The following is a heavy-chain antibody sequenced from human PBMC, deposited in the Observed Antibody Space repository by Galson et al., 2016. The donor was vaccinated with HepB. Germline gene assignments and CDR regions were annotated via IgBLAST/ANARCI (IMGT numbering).Heavy chain of an antibody. J-gene: IGHJ2*01. V-gene: IGHV3-15*01. CDR1: GFTFSNAC. Sequence: SLRLSCAASGFTFSNACMSWVRQAPGKGLEWIGRIKSKIDGGTTDYAAPVKGRFTLSRDDSKTTLYLQMNSLKNEDTAVYYCTTELVVRGVIKWYFDLWGRGTLVTVSS. CDR2: IKSKIDGGTT. D-gene: IGHD3-10*01. CDR3: TTELVVRGVIKWYFDL.